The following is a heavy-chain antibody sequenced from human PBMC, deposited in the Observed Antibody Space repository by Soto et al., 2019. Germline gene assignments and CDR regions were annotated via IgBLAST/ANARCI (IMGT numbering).Heavy chain of an antibody. CDR1: GFTFSSYA. V-gene: IGHV3-23*01. Sequence: GGSLRLSCAASGFTFSSYAMSWVRQAPGKGLEWVSAISGSGGSTYYADSVKGRFTISRDNSKNTLYLQMNSLRAEDTAVYYCAKEGYSYGPHRGPYYFDYWGQGTLVTVSS. CDR3: AKEGYSYGPHRGPYYFDY. D-gene: IGHD5-18*01. J-gene: IGHJ4*02. CDR2: ISGSGGST.